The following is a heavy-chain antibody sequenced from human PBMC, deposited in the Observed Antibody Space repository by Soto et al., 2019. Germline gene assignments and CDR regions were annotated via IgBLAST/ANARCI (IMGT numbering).Heavy chain of an antibody. D-gene: IGHD1-1*01. J-gene: IGHJ4*02. CDR1: GYTFSDHD. CDR3: ARVGGNWNDDYFDY. CDR2: MNPNSSDT. Sequence: QVQLVQSGAEVKKPGASVKVSCKASGYTFSDHDINWVRQATGQGPEWLGWMNPNSSDTGYAQNFQGRVTMTRDNSIRPAYMELSSLSSEDTAVYYCARVGGNWNDDYFDYWGQGTLVTVSS. V-gene: IGHV1-8*01.